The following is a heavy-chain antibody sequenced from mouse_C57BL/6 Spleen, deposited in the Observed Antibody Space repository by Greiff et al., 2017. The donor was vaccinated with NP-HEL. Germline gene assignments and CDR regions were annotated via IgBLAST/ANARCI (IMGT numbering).Heavy chain of an antibody. CDR3: TRKGTWYYFDY. Sequence: QVQLKQSGAELVRPGASVTLSCKASGYTFTDYEMHWVKQTPVHGLEWIGAIDPETGGTAYNQKFKGKAILTADKSSSTAYMELRSLTSEDSAVYYCTRKGTWYYFDYWGQGTTLTVSS. CDR2: IDPETGGT. J-gene: IGHJ2*01. D-gene: IGHD1-1*02. V-gene: IGHV1-15*01. CDR1: GYTFTDYE.